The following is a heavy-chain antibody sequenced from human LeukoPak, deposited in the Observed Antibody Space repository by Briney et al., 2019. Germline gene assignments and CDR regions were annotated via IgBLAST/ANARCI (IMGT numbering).Heavy chain of an antibody. CDR2: INPNSGGT. CDR3: ARDPDIVVVPAAILVYYGMDV. D-gene: IGHD2-2*01. V-gene: IGHV1-2*06. CDR1: GYTFTSYY. J-gene: IGHJ6*02. Sequence: ASVTVSRKASGYTFTSYYMHWVRQVPGQGLEWMGRINPNSGGTNYAQKFQGRVTMTRDTSISTAYMELSRLRSDDTAVYYCARDPDIVVVPAAILVYYGMDVWGQGTTVTVSS.